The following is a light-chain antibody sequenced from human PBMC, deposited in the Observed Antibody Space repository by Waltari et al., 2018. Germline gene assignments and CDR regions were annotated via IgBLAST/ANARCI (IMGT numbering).Light chain of an antibody. CDR3: QQGT. CDR2: EAS. CDR1: QGVMTY. V-gene: IGKV3-11*01. J-gene: IGKJ3*01. Sequence: EIVLTQAPATLSLSPGERATLSCRSSQGVMTYLAWYQQRPGQSPRLIIYEASTRAPGIPARFSGSGSGTDFTLTISSLEPEDSAVYYCQQGTFSPGTKVDI.